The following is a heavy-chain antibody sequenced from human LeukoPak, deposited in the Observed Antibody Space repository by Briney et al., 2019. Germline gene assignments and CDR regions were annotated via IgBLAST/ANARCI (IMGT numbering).Heavy chain of an antibody. D-gene: IGHD1-26*01. J-gene: IGHJ4*02. V-gene: IGHV3-23*01. Sequence: VRQAPXXGLEWVSAISGSGDSTYYADSVKGRFTISRDNSKNTLYLQMNSLRVEDTAVYYCAKGISGSSTFDYWGQGTLVTVSS. CDR2: ISGSGDST. CDR3: AKGISGSSTFDY.